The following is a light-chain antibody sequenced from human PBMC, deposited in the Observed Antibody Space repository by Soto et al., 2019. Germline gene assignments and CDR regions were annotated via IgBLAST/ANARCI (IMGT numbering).Light chain of an antibody. CDR2: LGS. CDR3: MQPLANFRT. CDR1: ARLLHKNGYNY. J-gene: IGKJ1*01. V-gene: IGKV2-28*01. Sequence: DIVMTQSPLSLPVTPGEPASISCMSSARLLHKNGYNYLDWYMQKPGQSPQLLIYLGSNRASGVPDRFSGSGSVTNFTLKISRVEADDVGVYYCMQPLANFRTFGQGTKVEIK.